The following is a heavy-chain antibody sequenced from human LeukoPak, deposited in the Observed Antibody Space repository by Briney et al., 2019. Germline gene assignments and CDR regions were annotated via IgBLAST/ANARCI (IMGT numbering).Heavy chain of an antibody. CDR1: GYTFTELS. CDR2: FDPEDGET. J-gene: IGHJ4*02. V-gene: IGHV1-24*01. Sequence: RASVKVSCKVSGYTFTELSMHWVRQAPGQGLEWMGGFDPEDGETIYAQKFQGRVTMTEDTSTDTAYMELSSLRSEDTAVYYCVTARILEIDYWGQGTLVTVSS. CDR3: VTARILEIDY. D-gene: IGHD2-15*01.